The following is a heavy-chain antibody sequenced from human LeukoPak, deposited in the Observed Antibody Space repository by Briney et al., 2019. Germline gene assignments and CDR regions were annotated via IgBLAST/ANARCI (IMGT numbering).Heavy chain of an antibody. CDR2: IDWDGGST. J-gene: IGHJ4*02. V-gene: IGHV3-43D*03. CDR3: AKDMSSSGYDRLDY. D-gene: IGHD5-12*01. CDR1: GFTFDDYA. Sequence: GGSLRLSCAASGFTFDDYAMHWVRQAPGKGLEWVSLIDWDGGSTYYTDTVKGRFTISRDNSKNSLFLQMNSLRAEDTALYYCAKDMSSSGYDRLDYWGQGTLVTVCS.